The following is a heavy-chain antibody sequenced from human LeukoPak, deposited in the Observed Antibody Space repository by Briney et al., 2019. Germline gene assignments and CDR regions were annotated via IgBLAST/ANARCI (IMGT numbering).Heavy chain of an antibody. J-gene: IGHJ4*02. CDR3: ARDRAYYDILTGHLDY. V-gene: IGHV3-11*01. CDR2: ISSSGSTI. CDR1: GFTFSDYY. Sequence: GGSLRLSCAASGFTFSDYYMSWIRQAPGKGLEWVSYISSSGSTIYYADSVKGRFTISRDNAKNSLYLQMNSLRAEDTAVYYCARDRAYYDILTGHLDYWGQGTLVTVSS. D-gene: IGHD3-9*01.